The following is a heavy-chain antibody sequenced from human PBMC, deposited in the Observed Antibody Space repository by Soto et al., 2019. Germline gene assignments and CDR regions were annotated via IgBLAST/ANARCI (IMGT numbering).Heavy chain of an antibody. CDR1: GFTFSSYA. V-gene: IGHV3-23*01. D-gene: IGHD6-19*01. J-gene: IGHJ4*02. CDR2: ISGSGGST. CDR3: ARDRRRIAVAGFFDY. Sequence: PGGSLRLSCAASGFTFSSYAMSWVRQAPGKGLGWVSAISGSGGSTYYADSVKGRFTISRDNSKNTLYLQMNSLRAEDTAVYYCARDRRRIAVAGFFDYWGQGTLVTVSS.